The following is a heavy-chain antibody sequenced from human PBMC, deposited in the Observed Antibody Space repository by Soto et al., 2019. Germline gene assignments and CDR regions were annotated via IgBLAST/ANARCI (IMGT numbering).Heavy chain of an antibody. D-gene: IGHD1-1*01. CDR1: GFTFSSHG. V-gene: IGHV3-30*03. CDR2: ISYDGTEK. J-gene: IGHJ4*02. CDR3: ARKPETGTTVPLDY. Sequence: PGGSLRLSCAASGFTFSSHGMHWVRQAPGKGLEWVAVISYDGTEKHHADSVKGRFTISRDNSKNTLYLQVNSLRAEDTAVYYCARKPETGTTVPLDYWGQGTLVTVSS.